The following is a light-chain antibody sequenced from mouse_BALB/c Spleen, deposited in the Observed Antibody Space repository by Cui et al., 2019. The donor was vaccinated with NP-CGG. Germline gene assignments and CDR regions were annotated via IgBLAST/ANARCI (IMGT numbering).Light chain of an antibody. Sequence: VVTQSSAPTTSPGETVTLTCRSSTGAVTTDNYANWVQEKPDHLFTGLIGGTNNRAPGVPARFSGSLIGDKAALTITGAQTEDEAIYFCALWYSNHWVFGGGTKLTVL. CDR2: GTN. CDR1: TGAVTTDNY. J-gene: IGLJ1*01. V-gene: IGLV1*01. CDR3: ALWYSNHWV.